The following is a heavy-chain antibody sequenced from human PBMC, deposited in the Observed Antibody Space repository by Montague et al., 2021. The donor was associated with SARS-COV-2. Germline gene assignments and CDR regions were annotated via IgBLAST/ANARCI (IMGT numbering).Heavy chain of an antibody. CDR2: TYYRSKWYH. D-gene: IGHD2-15*01. V-gene: IGHV6-1*01. CDR1: GDSVSSNTAT. CDR3: ARTTTRMLYPENAFDI. Sequence: CAISGDSVSSNTATWSWIRQSPSRGPEWLGRTYYRSKWYHDYAISLKSRITINPDTSKNQFSLQLSSVAPEDTAVFYCARTTTRMLYPENAFDIWGQGTMVTVSS. J-gene: IGHJ3*02.